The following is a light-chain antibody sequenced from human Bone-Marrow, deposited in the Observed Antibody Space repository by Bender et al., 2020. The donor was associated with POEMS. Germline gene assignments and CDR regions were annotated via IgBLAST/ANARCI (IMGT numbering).Light chain of an antibody. J-gene: IGLJ1*01. V-gene: IGLV2-8*01. CDR2: EVY. CDR3: QAWHSGTDYYV. CDR1: SSDVGGFDY. Sequence: QSAPTQPPSASGSLGQSVTISCTGTSSDVGGFDYVSWHQHHPGKAPKLLIYEVYYRPSGVPDRFSGSKSGNVASLTVSGLQADDEADYYCQAWHSGTDYYVFGTGTKVTVL.